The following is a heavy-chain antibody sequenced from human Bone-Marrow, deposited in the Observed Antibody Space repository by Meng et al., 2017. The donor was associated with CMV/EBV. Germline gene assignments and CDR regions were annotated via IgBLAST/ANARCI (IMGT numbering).Heavy chain of an antibody. D-gene: IGHD2-2*02. CDR2: IYYSGST. V-gene: IGHV4-59*01. J-gene: IGHJ5*02. CDR3: ARGGGIVVVPAAIREKEFDP. Sequence: LRLSCTVSGGSISSYYWSWIRQPPGKGLEWIGYIYYSGSTNYNPSLKSRVTISVDTSKNQFSLKLSSVTAADTAVYYCARGGGIVVVPAAIREKEFDPWGQGTLVTVSS. CDR1: GGSISSYY.